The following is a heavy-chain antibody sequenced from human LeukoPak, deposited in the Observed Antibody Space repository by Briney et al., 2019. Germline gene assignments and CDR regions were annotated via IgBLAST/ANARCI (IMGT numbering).Heavy chain of an antibody. D-gene: IGHD2-2*01. J-gene: IGHJ6*02. V-gene: IGHV4-39*01. CDR2: IYYSGST. Sequence: SETLSLTCTVSGDSISSSSYYWGWIRQPPGKGLEWIGSIYYSGSTYYNPSLKSRVTISVDTSKNQFSLKLSSVTAADTAVYYCARQFLVPADGYYYGMDVWGQGTTVTVSS. CDR3: ARQFLVPADGYYYGMDV. CDR1: GDSISSSSYY.